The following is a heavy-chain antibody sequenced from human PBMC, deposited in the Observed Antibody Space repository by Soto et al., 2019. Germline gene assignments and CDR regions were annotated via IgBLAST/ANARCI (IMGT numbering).Heavy chain of an antibody. D-gene: IGHD1-1*01. CDR1: GGSISSGGYY. J-gene: IGHJ4*02. CDR3: ARVYNWNYSL. V-gene: IGHV4-31*03. Sequence: SETLSLTYTVSGGSISSGGYYWSWIRQHPGKGLEWIGYIYYSGSTYYNPSLKSRVTISVDTSKNQFSLKLSSVTAADTAVYYCARVYNWNYSLWGQGTLVTVSS. CDR2: IYYSGST.